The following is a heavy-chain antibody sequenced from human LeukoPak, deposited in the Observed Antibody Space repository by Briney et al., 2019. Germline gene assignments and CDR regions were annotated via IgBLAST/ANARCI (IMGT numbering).Heavy chain of an antibody. Sequence: SETLSLTCTVSGGSISSYYWSWIRQPPRKGLEWIGYIYYSGSTNDNPPLTSRVTISVDTSKNQFSLKMSSVTAADTGVYYCARQYLNRDSSGYYYYYGRDVWGQGTTVTVSS. D-gene: IGHD3-22*01. V-gene: IGHV4-59*08. CDR2: IYYSGST. CDR1: GGSISSYY. J-gene: IGHJ6*02. CDR3: ARQYLNRDSSGYYYYYGRDV.